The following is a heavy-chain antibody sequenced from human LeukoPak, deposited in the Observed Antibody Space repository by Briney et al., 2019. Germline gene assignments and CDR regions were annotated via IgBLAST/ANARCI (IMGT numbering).Heavy chain of an antibody. CDR1: GFTFSSYA. CDR3: ARASWIQLWLPATHHAFDI. CDR2: ISYDGSNK. V-gene: IGHV3-30*04. J-gene: IGHJ3*02. Sequence: PGGSLRLSCAASGFTFSSYAMHWVRQAPGKGLEWVAVISYDGSNKYYADSVKGRFTISRDNSKNTLYLQMNSLRAEDTAVYYCARASWIQLWLPATHHAFDIWGQGTMVTVSS. D-gene: IGHD5-18*01.